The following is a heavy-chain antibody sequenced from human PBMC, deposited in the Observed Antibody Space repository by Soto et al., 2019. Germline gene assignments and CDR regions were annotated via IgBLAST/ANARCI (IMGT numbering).Heavy chain of an antibody. D-gene: IGHD3-16*01. V-gene: IGHV3-66*01. Sequence: EVQLVESGGGLVQPGGSLRLSCAVSGFTVSSNYMSWVRQAPGKGLEWVSVIYSGGITYYADSVKGRFTISRDNSKNTVYLQMNSLRAEDTSVYYCVRGALRKNYYYYGMDVWGQGTTVTVSS. J-gene: IGHJ6*02. CDR1: GFTVSSNY. CDR3: VRGALRKNYYYYGMDV. CDR2: IYSGGIT.